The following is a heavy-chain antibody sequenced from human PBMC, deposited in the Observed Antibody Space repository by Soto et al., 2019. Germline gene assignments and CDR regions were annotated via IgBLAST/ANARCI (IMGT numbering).Heavy chain of an antibody. Sequence: GASVKVSCKASGGTFSSYTISWVRQAPGQGLEWMGRIIPILGIANYAQKIKGRVTITADKSTSTAYMELSSLRSEDTAVYYCASCSGGSCYYGFDPWGQGTLLTVSS. CDR2: IIPILGIA. V-gene: IGHV1-69*02. D-gene: IGHD2-15*01. J-gene: IGHJ5*02. CDR1: GGTFSSYT. CDR3: ASCSGGSCYYGFDP.